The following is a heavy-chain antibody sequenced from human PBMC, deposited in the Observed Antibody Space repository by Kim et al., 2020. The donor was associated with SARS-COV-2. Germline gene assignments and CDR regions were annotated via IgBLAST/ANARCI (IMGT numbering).Heavy chain of an antibody. V-gene: IGHV3-30-3*01. CDR3: ARESPRIPSGDVSAPI. D-gene: IGHD2-8*01. J-gene: IGHJ3*02. Sequence: GGSLRLSCAASGFTFSSYAMHWVRQAPGKGLEWVAFISYDGNNKYYAYSVKGRFTISRDNSRNTLYLQMNSLRAEDTAVYYCARESPRIPSGDVSAPIW. CDR1: GFTFSSYA. CDR2: ISYDGNNK.